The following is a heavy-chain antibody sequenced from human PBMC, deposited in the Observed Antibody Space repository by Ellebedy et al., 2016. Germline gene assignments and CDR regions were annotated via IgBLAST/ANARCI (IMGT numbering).Heavy chain of an antibody. Sequence: GESLKISCAASGFTFSSYSMNWVRQAPGKGLEWVSSISSSSSYIYYADSVKGRFTISRDNAKNSLYLQMNSLRAEDTAVYYCAREGSSGYYFNAGDYYYYGMDVWGQGTTVTVSS. CDR3: AREGSSGYYFNAGDYYYYGMDV. J-gene: IGHJ6*02. D-gene: IGHD3-22*01. CDR1: GFTFSSYS. V-gene: IGHV3-21*01. CDR2: ISSSSSYI.